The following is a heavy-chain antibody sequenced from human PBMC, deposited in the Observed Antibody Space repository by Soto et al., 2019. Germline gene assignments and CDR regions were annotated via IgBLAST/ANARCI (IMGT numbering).Heavy chain of an antibody. V-gene: IGHV3-23*01. CDR1: GFTFSTYA. Sequence: EVELLESGGGLVPPEGSLRLSCAASGFTFSTYAMGWVRQAPGKGLEWVSVVSSGGGTHYADSVKGRFTVSRDNSKNTLSLQMNSLRADDTAVYYCAKRRGAGGHFDYWGQGALVTVSS. J-gene: IGHJ4*02. CDR2: VSSGGGT. CDR3: AKRRGAGGHFDY. D-gene: IGHD2-15*01.